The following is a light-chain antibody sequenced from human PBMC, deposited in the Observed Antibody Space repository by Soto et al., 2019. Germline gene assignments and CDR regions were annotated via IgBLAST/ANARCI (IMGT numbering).Light chain of an antibody. CDR2: GAS. V-gene: IGKV3-15*01. Sequence: EVVMTQSPATLSVSPGERATLSCRASQSVGGNLAWYQQKPGQAPRLLIYGASTRATGIPARFSGSGSGTEFTLPISSLQSEDFAVYFCQQYLNWPLTFGGGNKVEIK. J-gene: IGKJ4*01. CDR3: QQYLNWPLT. CDR1: QSVGGN.